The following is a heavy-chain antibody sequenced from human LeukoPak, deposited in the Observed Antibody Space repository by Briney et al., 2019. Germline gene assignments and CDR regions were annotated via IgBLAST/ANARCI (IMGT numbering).Heavy chain of an antibody. Sequence: ASVKASCQASGYTFNSYDINWVRQATGPGHEWMGWMNPNSGNTDYAQKFHGRVTMTRNTSISTAYMELSSLRSEDTAVYYCARLYDFWSGYPYYYYYGMDVWGQGTTVTVSS. J-gene: IGHJ6*02. CDR1: GYTFNSYD. V-gene: IGHV1-8*01. CDR2: MNPNSGNT. D-gene: IGHD3-3*01. CDR3: ARLYDFWSGYPYYYYYGMDV.